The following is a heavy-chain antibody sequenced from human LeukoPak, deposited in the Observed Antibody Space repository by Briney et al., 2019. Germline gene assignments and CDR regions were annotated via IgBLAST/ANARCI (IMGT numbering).Heavy chain of an antibody. J-gene: IGHJ4*02. V-gene: IGHV1-69-2*01. CDR1: GYTFTDYY. CDR2: VDPEDGET. Sequence: GATVKISCKASGYTFTDYYMHWVQQAPGKGLEWMGRVDPEDGETIYAEKFQGRDTITADTSTDTACMELSSLRSEDTAVYYCARDVSIRGGDEDYWGQGTLVTVSS. CDR3: ARDVSIRGGDEDY. D-gene: IGHD2-21*01.